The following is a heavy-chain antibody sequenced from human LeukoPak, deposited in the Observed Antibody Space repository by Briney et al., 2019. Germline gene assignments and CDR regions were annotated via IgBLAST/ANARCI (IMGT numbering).Heavy chain of an antibody. Sequence: AGSLRLTCAASGFSISNYWMSWVRQAPGKGLEWVANIKNDGSEKHYLDSVKGRFIISRDNAKNSVYVQMSSLRAEDTAVYHCATYAHGSGTSFDPWGQGTLVTVSS. CDR1: GFSISNYW. D-gene: IGHD3-10*01. J-gene: IGHJ5*02. CDR3: ATYAHGSGTSFDP. CDR2: IKNDGSEK. V-gene: IGHV3-7*01.